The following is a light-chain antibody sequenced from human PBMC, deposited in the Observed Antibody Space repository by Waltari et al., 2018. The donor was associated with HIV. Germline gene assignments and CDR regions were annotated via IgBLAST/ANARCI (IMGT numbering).Light chain of an antibody. V-gene: IGKV1-33*01. CDR1: QDISNN. J-gene: IGKJ5*01. CDR2: DAS. CDR3: QHYKNLPIT. Sequence: DIQMTQSPSSLSASVGDRVNITCQANQDISNNLNWYQQKPGKAPNLLIFDASILQTGVQSRFSGSGSGTDFTLTISSLQPEDVATYFCQHYKNLPITFGQGTRLEIK.